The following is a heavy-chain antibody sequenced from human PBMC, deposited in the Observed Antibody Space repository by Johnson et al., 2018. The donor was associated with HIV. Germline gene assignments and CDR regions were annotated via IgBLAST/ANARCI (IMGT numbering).Heavy chain of an antibody. CDR3: ARGGYSGYDPAGPNAFDI. J-gene: IGHJ3*02. Sequence: VQLVESGGGVVRPGGSLRLSCAASGFTFDDYAMIWVRQAPGKGLEWVSGIRWKGGSTSYADSVKGRFTISRDNSKNTLYLQINSLRAEDTAVYYCARGGYSGYDPAGPNAFDIWGQGTMVTVSS. CDR1: GFTFDDYA. V-gene: IGHV3-20*04. D-gene: IGHD5-12*01. CDR2: IRWKGGST.